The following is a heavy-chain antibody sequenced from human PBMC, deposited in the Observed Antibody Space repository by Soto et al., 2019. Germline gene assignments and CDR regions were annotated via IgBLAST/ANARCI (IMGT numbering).Heavy chain of an antibody. CDR1: GGTFSNYA. D-gene: IGHD7-27*01. CDR3: ASQLTGYSYYYGMDV. V-gene: IGHV1-69*12. Sequence: QVQLVQSGAEVKKPGSSVKVSCKASGGTFSNYAISWVRQAPGQGLEWMGGLIPIFGTPDYAQKFQGRVTITADGTTSTAYMELSSLRSEDTAVYYCASQLTGYSYYYGMDVWGQGTTVTVSS. J-gene: IGHJ6*02. CDR2: LIPIFGTP.